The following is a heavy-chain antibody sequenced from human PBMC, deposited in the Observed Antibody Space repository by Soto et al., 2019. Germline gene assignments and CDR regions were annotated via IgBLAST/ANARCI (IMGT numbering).Heavy chain of an antibody. CDR3: AKERDSCSHPWQEFDS. CDR2: IDTAGDT. Sequence: GGSLRLSCAASGFTLSSYDMHWVRQPTGKGLEWVSAIDTAGDTYYSDSVKGRFTISRESAKNSLYLQLDSLTAEDTAVYYCAKERDSCSHPWQEFDSWGQGTPVTVSS. V-gene: IGHV3-13*01. D-gene: IGHD2-15*01. J-gene: IGHJ4*02. CDR1: GFTLSSYD.